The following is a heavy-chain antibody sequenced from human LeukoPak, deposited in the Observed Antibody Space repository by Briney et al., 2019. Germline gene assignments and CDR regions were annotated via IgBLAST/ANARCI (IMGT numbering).Heavy chain of an antibody. D-gene: IGHD1-26*01. CDR2: IIPIFGTA. CDR1: GGTFSSYG. Sequence: GSSVKVSCKASGGTFSSYGISWVRQAPGQGLEWMGGIIPIFGTANYAQKFQGRVTITADESTSTAYMELSSLRSEDTAVYYCARAGGSYRGWDFDYWGQGTLVTVSS. CDR3: ARAGGSYRGWDFDY. J-gene: IGHJ4*02. V-gene: IGHV1-69*01.